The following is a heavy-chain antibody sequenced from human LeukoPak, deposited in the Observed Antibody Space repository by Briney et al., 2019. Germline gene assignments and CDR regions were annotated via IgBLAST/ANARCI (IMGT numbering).Heavy chain of an antibody. V-gene: IGHV3-23*01. CDR1: GFIFNNFG. J-gene: IGHJ4*02. CDR2: ISNDGGGT. CDR3: ARGWGSNDY. D-gene: IGHD7-27*01. Sequence: GGSLRLSCAASGFIFNNFGLIWVRKAPGKGLEWVSAISNDGGGTTYADFVKGRFTISRDNSKNTLYLQMNSLRAEDTAGYCCARGWGSNDYWGRETLVTVSS.